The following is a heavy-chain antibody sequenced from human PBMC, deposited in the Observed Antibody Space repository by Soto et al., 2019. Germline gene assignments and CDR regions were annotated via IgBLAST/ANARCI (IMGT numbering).Heavy chain of an antibody. CDR3: HTYPDFWGGHTPL. CDR1: GFSISNAW. CDR2: VKSKADGGTA. Sequence: EVQLVESGGGLVKPGGSLRLSCAASGFSISNAWMHWVRQAPGRGLEWVGSVKSKADGGTADYAAPVKGRFTISRDDSKNTPYLQMTSLKMEDPAVYYCHTYPDFWGGHTPLWGQGTLVTVSS. D-gene: IGHD3-3*01. V-gene: IGHV3-15*07. J-gene: IGHJ4*02.